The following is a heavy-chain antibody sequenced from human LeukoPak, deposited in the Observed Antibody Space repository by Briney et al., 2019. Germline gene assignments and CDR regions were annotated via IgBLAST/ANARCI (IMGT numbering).Heavy chain of an antibody. CDR3: ARVFTEADSSVGY. D-gene: IGHD6-13*01. Sequence: ASVKVSCKASGYTFTSYGISWVRQAPGQGLEWMGWISAYNGNTNYAQKFQGRVTMTRNTSISTAYMELSSLRSEDTAVYYCARVFTEADSSVGYWGQGTLVTVSS. J-gene: IGHJ4*02. CDR1: GYTFTSYG. CDR2: ISAYNGNT. V-gene: IGHV1-18*01.